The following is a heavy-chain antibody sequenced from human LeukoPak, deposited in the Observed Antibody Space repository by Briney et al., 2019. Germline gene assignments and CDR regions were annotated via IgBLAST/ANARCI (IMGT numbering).Heavy chain of an antibody. Sequence: GGSLRLSCAASGFTFSSYAMSWFRQAPGKGLEWVSAIRGIGGSTYYADSVKGRFTISRDNSKNTLYLQMNSLRAEDTAVYYCAKCCGGGSCYNPRLPSRTSSYYFDYWGQGTLVTVSS. CDR3: AKCCGGGSCYNPRLPSRTSSYYFDY. J-gene: IGHJ4*02. D-gene: IGHD2-15*01. V-gene: IGHV3-23*01. CDR2: IRGIGGST. CDR1: GFTFSSYA.